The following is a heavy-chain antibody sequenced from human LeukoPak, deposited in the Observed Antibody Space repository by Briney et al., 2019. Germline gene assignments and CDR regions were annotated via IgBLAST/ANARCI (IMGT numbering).Heavy chain of an antibody. J-gene: IGHJ4*02. CDR2: INPNSGNT. Sequence: GASVKVSRKASGYTFSTCDINWARPATAQGLEWIGWINPNSGNTGFPHKFQGRVTMTSDTSINPAYLELESLRPEDQAVYYCCKVLGSISHWGQGTLVTVSS. CDR1: GYTFSTCD. D-gene: IGHD1-14*01. V-gene: IGHV1-8*01. CDR3: CKVLGSISH.